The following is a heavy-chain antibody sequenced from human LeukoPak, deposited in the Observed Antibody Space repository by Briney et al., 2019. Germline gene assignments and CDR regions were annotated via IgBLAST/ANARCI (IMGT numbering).Heavy chain of an antibody. J-gene: IGHJ6*02. D-gene: IGHD5-12*01. CDR1: GYTFTGYY. Sequence: ASVKVSCKASGYTFTGYYMHWVRQAPGQGLEWMGWINPNSGGTNYAQKFQGRVTMTRDTSISTAYMELSRLRSDDTAVHYCAREYSGYDHYYYYGMDVWGQGTTVTVSS. V-gene: IGHV1-2*02. CDR3: AREYSGYDHYYYYGMDV. CDR2: INPNSGGT.